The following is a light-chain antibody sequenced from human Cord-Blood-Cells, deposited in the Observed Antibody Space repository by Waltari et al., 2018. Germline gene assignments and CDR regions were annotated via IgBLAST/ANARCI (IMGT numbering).Light chain of an antibody. V-gene: IGLV2-14*01. Sequence: QSALPQPASVSGSPGQSSTIPSTGTSRDAGGSNYVSWYQQHRGKAPKLMIYDVRTGPSGVSSHCSGSKSVNTASLTISGLQAEDEADYYCSSYTSSSTLVFGGGTKLTV. CDR1: SRDAGGSNY. CDR2: DVR. CDR3: SSYTSSSTLV. J-gene: IGLJ2*01.